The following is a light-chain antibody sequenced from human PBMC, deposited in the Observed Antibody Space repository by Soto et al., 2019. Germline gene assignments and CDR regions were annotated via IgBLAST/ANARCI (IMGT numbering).Light chain of an antibody. J-gene: IGKJ2*01. CDR3: HQSHSFPYT. CDR2: AAS. V-gene: IGKV1-39*01. CDR1: ENISRY. Sequence: DIQMTQSPSSLSASVGDTVTITCRASENISRYLNWYQQKVGKAPKLLIYAASSLQSAVPFRFSGSGSGTDFTLTISSLLPEDFATYYCHQSHSFPYTFGQGTNVESK.